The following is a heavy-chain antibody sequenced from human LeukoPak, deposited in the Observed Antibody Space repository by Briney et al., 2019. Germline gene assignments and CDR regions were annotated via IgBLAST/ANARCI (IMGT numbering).Heavy chain of an antibody. CDR3: ARHRGGYLFDS. CDR1: GGSISSYY. D-gene: IGHD6-25*01. CDR2: IYYSGST. V-gene: IGHV4-59*08. J-gene: IGHJ4*02. Sequence: SETLSPTCTVSGGSISSYYWSWIRQPPGKGLEWIGDIYYSGSTNYNPSLKSRVTISVDTSKNQFSLKLSSVTAADTAVYYCARHRGGYLFDSWGQGTLVTVSS.